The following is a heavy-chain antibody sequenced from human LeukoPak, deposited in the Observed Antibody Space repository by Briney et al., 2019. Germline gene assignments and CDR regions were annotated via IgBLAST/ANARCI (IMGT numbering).Heavy chain of an antibody. CDR3: ARAYYHDSSDYCFPLDY. J-gene: IGHJ4*02. CDR2: ISAYNGNT. Sequence: GASVKVSCKASGYTFTSYGISWVRQAPGQGLEWMGWISAYNGNTNYAQKLQGRVTMTTDTSTSTAYMELRSLRSEDTAVYYCARAYYHDSSDYCFPLDYWGQGTLVTVSS. D-gene: IGHD3-22*01. V-gene: IGHV1-18*01. CDR1: GYTFTSYG.